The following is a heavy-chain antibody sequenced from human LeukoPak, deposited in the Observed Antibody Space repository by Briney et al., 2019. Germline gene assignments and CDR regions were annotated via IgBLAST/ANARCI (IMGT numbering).Heavy chain of an antibody. V-gene: IGHV4-30-4*01. CDR1: GGSISSGDYY. J-gene: IGHJ4*02. D-gene: IGHD3-22*01. CDR2: IYHSGST. Sequence: SETLSLTCTVSGGSISSGDYYWSWIRQPPGKGLEWIGYIYHSGSTYYNPSLKSRVTISVDTSKNQFSLKLSSVTAADTAVYYCARAPMIVVVAYHEGLFDYWGQGTLVTVSS. CDR3: ARAPMIVVVAYHEGLFDY.